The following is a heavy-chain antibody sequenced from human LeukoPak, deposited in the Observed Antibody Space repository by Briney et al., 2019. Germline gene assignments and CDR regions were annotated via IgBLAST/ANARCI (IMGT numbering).Heavy chain of an antibody. Sequence: GGSLRLSCAASGFTFSSYNMNWVRQTPGQGLEWVSSITSGSSHIYYADSVKGRFTISRDNAKSSLYLQMNSLRAEDTAVYYCAKGDTTWELPHDYWGQGTLVTVSS. J-gene: IGHJ4*02. CDR2: ITSGSSHI. V-gene: IGHV3-21*04. D-gene: IGHD1-26*01. CDR3: AKGDTTWELPHDY. CDR1: GFTFSSYN.